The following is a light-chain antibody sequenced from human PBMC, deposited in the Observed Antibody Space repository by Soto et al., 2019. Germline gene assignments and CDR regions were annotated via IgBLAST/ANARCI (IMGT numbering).Light chain of an antibody. CDR2: DDA. J-gene: IGLJ1*01. V-gene: IGLV3-21*02. CDR3: QVWDSASDQLYV. CDR1: NLVTKT. Sequence: SYELTQPPSVSVAPGQTATITCGGENLVTKTVHWYQQMPGQAPVLVVYDDAHRPSGIPERFSGSNSGNTATLTISRVEAGDEAVYYCQVWDSASDQLYVFGTGTKVTVL.